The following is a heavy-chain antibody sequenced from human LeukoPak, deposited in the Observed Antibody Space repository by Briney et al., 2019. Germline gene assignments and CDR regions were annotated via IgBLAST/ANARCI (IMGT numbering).Heavy chain of an antibody. Sequence: SETLSLTCTVSGGSIGTYNWSWIRRPPGKGQEWIGYIYYSGSTNHNPSLNSRVTISVDTSKNQLSLKLTSVLAADTAVYYCARENRVCFGELSRNYYMDVWGKGTTGTVSS. D-gene: IGHD3-16*02. CDR2: IYYSGST. CDR1: GGSIGTYN. V-gene: IGHV4-59*01. CDR3: ARENRVCFGELSRNYYMDV. J-gene: IGHJ6*03.